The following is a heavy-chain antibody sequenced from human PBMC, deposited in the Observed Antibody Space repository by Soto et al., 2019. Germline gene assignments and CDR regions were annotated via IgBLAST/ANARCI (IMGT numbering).Heavy chain of an antibody. D-gene: IGHD3-3*01. V-gene: IGHV1-69*01. CDR2: IIPIFGTA. CDR1: GGTFSSYA. CDR3: ARIRREWLLADH. Sequence: QVKLVQSGAEVKKPGSSVKVSCKASGGTFSSYAISWVRHAPGHGLEWMGGIIPIFGTANYAQKFQGRVTLTADESTSTAYMELSSMRSEDTAVYYCARIRREWLLADHWCQGTLVTVS. J-gene: IGHJ4*02.